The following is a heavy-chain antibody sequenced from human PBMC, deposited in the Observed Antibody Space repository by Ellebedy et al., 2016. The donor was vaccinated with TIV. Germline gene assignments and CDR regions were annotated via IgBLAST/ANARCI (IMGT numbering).Heavy chain of an antibody. CDR2: ISGTGGST. CDR1: GFTFSTYA. D-gene: IGHD3-9*01. CDR3: AREVWFSFDI. V-gene: IGHV3-23*01. Sequence: GGSLRLSXAASGFTFSTYAMSWVRQAPGKGLEWVSSISGTGGSTYYADSVKGRFTISRDNSNNRLDLQMNSLSADDTAVYYCAREVWFSFDIWGQGTVVTVSS. J-gene: IGHJ3*02.